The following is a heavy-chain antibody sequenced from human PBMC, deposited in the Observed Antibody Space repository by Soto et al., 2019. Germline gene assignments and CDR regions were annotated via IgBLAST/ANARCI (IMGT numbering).Heavy chain of an antibody. CDR3: ARDLSRMVGPFDY. V-gene: IGHV3-33*01. CDR2: IWYDGSNK. CDR1: GFTFSSYG. J-gene: IGHJ4*02. D-gene: IGHD2-15*01. Sequence: QVQLVESGGGVVQPGRSLRLSCAASGFTFSSYGMHWVRQAPGKGLEWVAVIWYDGSNKYYADSVKGRFTISRDNSKNTLYLQMNSLRAEDTAVYYCARDLSRMVGPFDYWGQGTLVTVSS.